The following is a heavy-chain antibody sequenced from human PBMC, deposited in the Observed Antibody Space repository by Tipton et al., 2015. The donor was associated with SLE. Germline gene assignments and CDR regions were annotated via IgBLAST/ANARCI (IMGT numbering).Heavy chain of an antibody. CDR3: ARDRVVVSTGGLFDP. CDR2: IHYTGRT. V-gene: IGHV4-31*03. D-gene: IGHD3-22*01. CDR1: GVSISRGGFY. Sequence: TLSLTCTVPGVSISRGGFYWSWIRQRPGKGLEWIGNIHYTGRTSYTPSLESRVTISVDTSKGQFFLKLNSVTVADTAVYYCARDRVVVSTGGLFDPWGLGTLVTVSS. J-gene: IGHJ5*02.